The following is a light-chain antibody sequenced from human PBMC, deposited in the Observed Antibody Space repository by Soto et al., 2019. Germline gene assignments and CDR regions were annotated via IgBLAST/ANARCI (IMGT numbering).Light chain of an antibody. J-gene: IGKJ1*01. CDR1: QSVSSY. V-gene: IGKV3-11*01. CDR2: DAS. CDR3: QQART. Sequence: EIVLTQSPATLSLSPGERATLPCRASQSVSSYLAWYQQKPGQAPRLLIYDASNRATGIPARFSGSGSGTDFTLTISSLEPEDSAVYYFQQARTFGQGTKVEIK.